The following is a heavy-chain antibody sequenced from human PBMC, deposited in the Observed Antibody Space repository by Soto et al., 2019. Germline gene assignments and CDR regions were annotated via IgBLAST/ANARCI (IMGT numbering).Heavy chain of an antibody. Sequence: PSETLSLTCTVSDDSMSSYYWSWIRQPPGKGLEWIGFIYNSGDTSYNPSLNSRVTISVDTSKNQFSLKLNSVTAADTAVYYCTVITHYSDTSDYYTTGWFDPWGQGTLVTVSS. CDR2: IYNSGDT. D-gene: IGHD3-22*01. CDR1: DDSMSSYY. J-gene: IGHJ5*02. V-gene: IGHV4-59*01. CDR3: TVITHYSDTSDYYTTGWFDP.